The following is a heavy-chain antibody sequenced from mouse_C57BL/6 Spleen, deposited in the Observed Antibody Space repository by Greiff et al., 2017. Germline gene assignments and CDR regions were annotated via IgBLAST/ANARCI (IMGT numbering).Heavy chain of an antibody. CDR2: ISGGGGNT. CDR1: GFTFSSYT. V-gene: IGHV5-9*01. J-gene: IGHJ2*01. Sequence: DVKLVESGGGLVKPGGSLKLSCAASGFTFSSYTMSWVRQTPEKRLEWVATISGGGGNTYYPDSVKGRFTISRDNAKNTLYLQMSSLRSEDTALYYCARPREGYYFDYWGQGTTLTVSS. CDR3: ARPREGYYFDY.